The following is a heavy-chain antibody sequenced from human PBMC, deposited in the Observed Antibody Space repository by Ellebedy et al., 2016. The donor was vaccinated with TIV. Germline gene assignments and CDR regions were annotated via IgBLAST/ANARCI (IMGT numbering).Heavy chain of an antibody. D-gene: IGHD4-23*01. CDR1: GFTFSSYA. V-gene: IGHV3-23*01. J-gene: IGHJ6*02. CDR2: ISDSGSST. Sequence: GESLKISCAASGFTFSSYAMTWVRQAPGTGLEWVSVISDSGSSTKYADSVKGRFTISRDNAKNTLYLQMNSLRAEDTAVYYCAKAGGNAYYYYFYAMDVWGQGTTVTVSS. CDR3: AKAGGNAYYYYFYAMDV.